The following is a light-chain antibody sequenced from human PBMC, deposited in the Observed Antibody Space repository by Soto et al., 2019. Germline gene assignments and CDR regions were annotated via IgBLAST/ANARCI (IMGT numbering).Light chain of an antibody. Sequence: DIQMTQSPSTLSASVGDRVTITCRASQIIYNWLAWYQQKPGKAPKLLISGASTLEGGVPSRFSGSGSGTEFTLTISNLQPDDIATYYCHQYDSYSTFGGGTKVDIK. CDR2: GAS. CDR1: QIIYNW. J-gene: IGKJ4*01. CDR3: HQYDSYST. V-gene: IGKV1-5*01.